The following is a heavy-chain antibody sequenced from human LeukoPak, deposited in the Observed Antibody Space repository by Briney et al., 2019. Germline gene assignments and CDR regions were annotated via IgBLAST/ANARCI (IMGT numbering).Heavy chain of an antibody. Sequence: SETLSLTCTVSGGSISSYYWSWIRQPPGKGLEWIGYIYYSGSTNYNPSLKSRVTISVDTTKNQFSLKLSSVTAADTAVYYCARVDTASFDPWGQGTLVTVSS. CDR1: GGSISSYY. CDR3: ARVDTASFDP. V-gene: IGHV4-59*01. D-gene: IGHD5-18*01. CDR2: IYYSGST. J-gene: IGHJ5*02.